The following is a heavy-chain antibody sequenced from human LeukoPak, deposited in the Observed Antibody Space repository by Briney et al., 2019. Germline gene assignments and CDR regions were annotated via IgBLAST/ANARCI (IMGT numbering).Heavy chain of an antibody. CDR3: ARARGWYLAFDI. J-gene: IGHJ3*02. D-gene: IGHD6-19*01. CDR1: GFTFSSYS. Sequence: KPGGSLRLSCAASGFTFSSYSMNWVRQAPGNGLEWVSSISSSSSYIYYADSVKGRFTISRDNAKNSLYLQMNSLRAEDTAVYYCARARGWYLAFDIWGQGTMVTVSS. V-gene: IGHV3-21*01. CDR2: ISSSSSYI.